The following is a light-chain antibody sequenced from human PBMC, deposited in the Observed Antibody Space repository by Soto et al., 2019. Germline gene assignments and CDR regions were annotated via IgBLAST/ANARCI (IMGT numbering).Light chain of an antibody. CDR2: GTS. Sequence: EIVLTQSPGTLSVSPGERATLSCRASQNISSNNLAWYQQKPGQAPSLLIYGTSSSATPIPDRFSGSGSGTDFTLTISTLEPEESAIYYCQQYGSWTFGRGTKVEI. CDR3: QQYGSWT. V-gene: IGKV3-20*01. CDR1: QNISSNN. J-gene: IGKJ1*01.